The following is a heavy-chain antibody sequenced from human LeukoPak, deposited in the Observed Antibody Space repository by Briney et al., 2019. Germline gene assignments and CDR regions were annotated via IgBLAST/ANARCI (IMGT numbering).Heavy chain of an antibody. Sequence: GGSLRLSCVASGFTFSNSWMHWVRQAPGKGLVWVSRVNSDGKTTTYADSVRGRFTISRDIAKNSLYLQMNSLRAEDTAVYYCARAFITVAVISGYWGQGTLVTVSS. J-gene: IGHJ4*02. CDR2: VNSDGKTT. V-gene: IGHV3-74*01. CDR1: GFTFSNSW. D-gene: IGHD3-22*01. CDR3: ARAFITVAVISGY.